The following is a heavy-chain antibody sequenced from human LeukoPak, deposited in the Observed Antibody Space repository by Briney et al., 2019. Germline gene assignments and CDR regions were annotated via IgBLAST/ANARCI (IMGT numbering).Heavy chain of an antibody. D-gene: IGHD4-11*01. CDR3: ARGTTFQG. J-gene: IGHJ1*01. Sequence: GGSLRLSCAASGFTFSSHEMNWVRQAPGRGLEWVSYISSSGSIIYQADSVKGRFTISRDNAKKSLYLQMKNLRAEDTAVYYCARGTTFQGWGQGTLVTVSS. CDR2: ISSSGSII. CDR1: GFTFSSHE. V-gene: IGHV3-48*03.